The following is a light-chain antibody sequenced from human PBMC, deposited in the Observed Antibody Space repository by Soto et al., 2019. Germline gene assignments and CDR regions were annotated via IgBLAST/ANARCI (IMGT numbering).Light chain of an antibody. J-gene: IGKJ2*01. CDR2: GAS. V-gene: IGKV3-15*01. CDR3: QQYKSWPYT. Sequence: VGSTLAWFQQKPGQPPRLLVYGASTRATGVPARFSGSESGTEFTLTVSSLHSEDIAVYYCQQYKSWPYTFGQGTKVDNK. CDR1: VGST.